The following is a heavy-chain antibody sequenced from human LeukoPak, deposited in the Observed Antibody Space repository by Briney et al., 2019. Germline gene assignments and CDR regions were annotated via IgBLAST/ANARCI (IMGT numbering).Heavy chain of an antibody. V-gene: IGHV1-46*01. CDR1: GYTFTGYY. D-gene: IGHD3-10*01. J-gene: IGHJ6*03. Sequence: ASVKVSCKASGYTFTGYYMHWVRQAPGQGLEWMGIINPSGGSTSYAQKFQGRVTMTRDMSTSTVYMELSSLRSEDTAVYYCARDGEWKPVRPYYYYMDVWGKGTPVTVSS. CDR3: ARDGEWKPVRPYYYYMDV. CDR2: INPSGGST.